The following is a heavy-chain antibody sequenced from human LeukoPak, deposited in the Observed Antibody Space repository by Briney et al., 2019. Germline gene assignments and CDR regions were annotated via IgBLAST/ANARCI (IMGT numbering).Heavy chain of an antibody. CDR3: ARGRRYASCSSTSCRVYNWFDP. V-gene: IGHV4-34*01. CDR2: INHSGST. D-gene: IGHD2-2*01. J-gene: IGHJ5*02. CDR1: GGSFSGYY. Sequence: SETLSLTCAVYGGSFSGYYWSWIRQPPGKGLEWIGEINHSGSTNYNPSLKSRVTISVDTSKNQFSLKLSSVTAADTAVYYCARGRRYASCSSTSCRVYNWFDPWGQGTLVTVSS.